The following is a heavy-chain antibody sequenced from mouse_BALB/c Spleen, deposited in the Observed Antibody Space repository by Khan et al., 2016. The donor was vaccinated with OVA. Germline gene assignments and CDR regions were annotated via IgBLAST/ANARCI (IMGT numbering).Heavy chain of an antibody. D-gene: IGHD3-3*01. V-gene: IGHV9-1*02. J-gene: IGHJ1*01. CDR3: ARRANYCYFDV. Sequence: QIQLVQSGPELKKPGETVKISCKASGYTFTNYGMNWVKQAPGKGLKWMGWINTYTGEPTYTDDFKGRFAFSLETSASTAYLQITILEKYDNATYVCARRANYCYFDVWGAGTTGTVSS. CDR2: INTYTGEP. CDR1: GYTFTNYG.